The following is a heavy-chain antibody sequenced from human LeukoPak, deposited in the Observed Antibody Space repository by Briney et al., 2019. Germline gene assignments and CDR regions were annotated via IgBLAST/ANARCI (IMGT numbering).Heavy chain of an antibody. V-gene: IGHV4-30-2*03. D-gene: IGHD5-12*01. J-gene: IGHJ5*02. CDR1: GGSISSGGYS. CDR2: IYYSGST. CDR3: ARGIGYSGYDFFGFDP. Sequence: PSETLSLTCAVSGGSISSGGYSWSWLRQPPGKGLEWIGYIYYSGSTYYNPSLKSRVTISVDTSKNQFSLKLSSVTAADTAVYYCARGIGYSGYDFFGFDPWGQGTLVTVSS.